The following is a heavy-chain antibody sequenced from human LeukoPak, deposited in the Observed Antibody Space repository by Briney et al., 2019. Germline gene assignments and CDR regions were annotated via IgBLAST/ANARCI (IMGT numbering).Heavy chain of an antibody. V-gene: IGHV3-9*01. CDR3: AKDAYYYDSPPGH. J-gene: IGHJ4*02. CDR2: ISWNSGSI. Sequence: GGSLRLSCAASGFTFDDYAMHWVRQAPGKGLEWVSGISWNSGSIGYADSVKGRFTISRDNAKNSLYLQMNSLRAEDTAVYYCAKDAYYYDSPPGHWGQGTLVTVSS. CDR1: GFTFDDYA. D-gene: IGHD3-22*01.